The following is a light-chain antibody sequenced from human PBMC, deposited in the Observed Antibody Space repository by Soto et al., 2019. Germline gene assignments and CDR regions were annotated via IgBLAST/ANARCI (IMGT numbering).Light chain of an antibody. CDR3: QQSYSTPPWT. CDR1: QSISST. V-gene: IGKV1-39*01. Sequence: DIQMTQSPSSLSASVGDRVTITCRASQSISSTLKWYQQKPGRAPKLLIYAASNLQSGVPSRFSGSGSGTDFTLTISSLQAEDFATYYCQQSYSTPPWTFGQGTKVDIK. CDR2: AAS. J-gene: IGKJ1*01.